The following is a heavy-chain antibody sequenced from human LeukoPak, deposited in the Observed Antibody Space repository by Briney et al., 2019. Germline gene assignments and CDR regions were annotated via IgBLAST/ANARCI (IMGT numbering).Heavy chain of an antibody. V-gene: IGHV3-23*05. J-gene: IGHJ4*01. CDR1: GFTLSDYV. D-gene: IGHD3-10*01. CDR2: VDERGKT. CDR3: SKRVDYSGTYHIDY. Sequence: PGGSLILTCAGSGFTLSDYVMNWVRQAPGKGLEWVAAVDERGKTFYANSVKGRFTISRDNSKNTLYLQMNGLRAEDTAVYYCSKRVDYSGTYHIDYWGHGTRVTVSS.